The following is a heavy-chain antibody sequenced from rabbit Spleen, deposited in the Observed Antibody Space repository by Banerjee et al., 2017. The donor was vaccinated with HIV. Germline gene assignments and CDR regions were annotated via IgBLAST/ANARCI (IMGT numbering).Heavy chain of an antibody. D-gene: IGHD8-1*01. J-gene: IGHJ4*01. Sequence: QSLEESGGDLVKPGASLTLTCKASGFTLSSYYMNWVRQAPGKGLEWIGYIDPVFGITYYANWVNGRFSISRENAQNTVFLQMTSLTAADTATYFCARDGAGGSYCALWGPGTLVTVS. CDR2: IDPVFGIT. CDR1: GFTLSSYY. CDR3: ARDGAGGSYCAL. V-gene: IGHV1S7*01.